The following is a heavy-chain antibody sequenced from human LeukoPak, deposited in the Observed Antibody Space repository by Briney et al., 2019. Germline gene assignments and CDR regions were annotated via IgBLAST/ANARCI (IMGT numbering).Heavy chain of an antibody. D-gene: IGHD4-17*01. Sequence: GGSLRLSSAPSGFTFCSYGMHSVPQAPGKGLGWVAFIRYDGSNKYYADSVKGRFTISRDNSKNTLYLQMNSLRAEDTAVYYCAKDTTVTGAFDTWGQGTMVTVSS. CDR3: AKDTTVTGAFDT. CDR2: IRYDGSNK. CDR1: GFTFCSYG. V-gene: IGHV3-30*02. J-gene: IGHJ3*02.